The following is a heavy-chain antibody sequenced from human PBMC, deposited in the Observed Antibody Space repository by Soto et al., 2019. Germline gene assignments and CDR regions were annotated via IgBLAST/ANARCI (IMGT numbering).Heavy chain of an antibody. CDR1: GGTFSSYR. Sequence: VQLVQSGAEVKKPGSSVKVSCKASGGTFSSYRINWVRQAPGQGLEWVGGIVPIYRTADYAQKFQCSVTITADESARTDDMELRSLKSQYTAVYYFVRESGAKPSSSWGQGTLVTVSS. CDR2: IVPIYRTA. D-gene: IGHD6-13*01. V-gene: IGHV1-69*01. J-gene: IGHJ1*01. CDR3: VRESGAKPSSS.